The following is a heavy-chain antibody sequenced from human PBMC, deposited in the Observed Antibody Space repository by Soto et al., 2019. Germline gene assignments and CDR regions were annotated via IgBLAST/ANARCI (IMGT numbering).Heavy chain of an antibody. D-gene: IGHD2-8*01. Sequence: GASVKVSCKASGGTFSSYAISWVRQAPGQGLEWMGGIIPIFGTANYAQKFQGRVTITADKSTSTAYMELSSLGSEDTAVYYCARDLPQTHCTNGVCYIGSWFDPWGQGTLVTVSS. CDR2: IIPIFGTA. V-gene: IGHV1-69*06. J-gene: IGHJ5*02. CDR1: GGTFSSYA. CDR3: ARDLPQTHCTNGVCYIGSWFDP.